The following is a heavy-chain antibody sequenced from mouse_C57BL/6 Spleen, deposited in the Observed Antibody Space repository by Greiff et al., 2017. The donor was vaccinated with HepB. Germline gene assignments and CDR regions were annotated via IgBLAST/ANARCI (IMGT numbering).Heavy chain of an antibody. CDR3: TYSNYFHWYFDV. V-gene: IGHV1-15*01. D-gene: IGHD2-5*01. Sequence: QVQLQQSGAELVRPGASVTLSCKASGYTFTDYEMHWVKQTPVHGLEWIGAIDPETGGTAYNQKFKGKAILTADKSSSTAYMELRSLTSEDSAVYYCTYSNYFHWYFDVWGTGTTVTVSS. CDR2: IDPETGGT. J-gene: IGHJ1*03. CDR1: GYTFTDYE.